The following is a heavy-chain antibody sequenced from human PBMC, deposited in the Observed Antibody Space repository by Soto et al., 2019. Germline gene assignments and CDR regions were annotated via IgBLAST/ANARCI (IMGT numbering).Heavy chain of an antibody. V-gene: IGHV4-34*01. CDR1: GGSFSGYY. CDR3: ARKYSNCGYYYYYMDV. Sequence: SETLSLTCAVYGGSFSGYYWSWIRQPPGKGLEWIGEINHSGSTNYNPSLKSRVTISVDTSKNQFSLKLSSVTAADTAVYYCARKYSNCGYYYYYMDVWGKGTTVT. CDR2: INHSGST. D-gene: IGHD4-4*01. J-gene: IGHJ6*03.